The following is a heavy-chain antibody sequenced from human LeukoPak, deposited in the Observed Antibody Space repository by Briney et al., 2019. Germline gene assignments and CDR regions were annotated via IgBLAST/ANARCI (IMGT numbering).Heavy chain of an antibody. J-gene: IGHJ3*01. CDR1: GYTFSDYY. Sequence: ASVKVSCKASGYTFSDYYMHWVRQAPAQGLEWMGWISPNSVEKKYAQKFQGRVTMTRDTSISTAYMELSRLRSDDTAVYYCARKRGVGVDTNAFDLWGQGIMVTVSS. D-gene: IGHD3-3*01. CDR2: ISPNSVEK. CDR3: ARKRGVGVDTNAFDL. V-gene: IGHV1-2*02.